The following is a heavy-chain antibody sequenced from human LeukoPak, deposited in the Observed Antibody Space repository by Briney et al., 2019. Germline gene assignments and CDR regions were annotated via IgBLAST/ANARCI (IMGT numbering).Heavy chain of an antibody. CDR2: IRSDGGNK. CDR3: AKVTSGSYSPFDY. CDR1: GFTFSHYG. D-gene: IGHD1-26*01. J-gene: IGHJ4*02. Sequence: GGSLRLSCAASGFTFSHYGMHWVRQPPGKGLEWVAFIRSDGGNKYYPDSVKGRFTVSRDNSKNTLFLQMNSLRAEDTAVYYCAKVTSGSYSPFDYWGQGTLVTVSS. V-gene: IGHV3-30*02.